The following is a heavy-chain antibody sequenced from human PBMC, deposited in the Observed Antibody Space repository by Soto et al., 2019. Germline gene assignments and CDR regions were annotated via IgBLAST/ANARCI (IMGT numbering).Heavy chain of an antibody. CDR1: GGSLSPNY. V-gene: IGHV4-59*08. J-gene: IGHJ4*02. CDR3: ARSSQSTVTTFDY. D-gene: IGHD4-17*01. CDR2: IYYSGST. Sequence: SETLSLTCTVSGGSLSPNYWAWIRQPPGKGLEWIGYIYYSGSTYYNPSLKSRVTISVDTSKNQFSLKLSSVTAADTAVYYCARSSQSTVTTFDYRAQRTPVTGSS.